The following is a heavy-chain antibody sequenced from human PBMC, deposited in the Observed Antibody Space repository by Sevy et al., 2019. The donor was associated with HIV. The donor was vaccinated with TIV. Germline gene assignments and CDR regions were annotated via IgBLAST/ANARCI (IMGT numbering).Heavy chain of an antibody. Sequence: ASVKVSCKASGGTFSSYAISWVRQAPGQGLEWVGGIIPIFGTANYAPRFRGRVKITEDESTRTAYMELSCLRSEDRAVNYCASDQIYYDSSGYYEDSDAFDIWGQGTMVTVSS. D-gene: IGHD3-22*01. V-gene: IGHV1-69*13. J-gene: IGHJ3*02. CDR1: GGTFSSYA. CDR2: IIPIFGTA. CDR3: ASDQIYYDSSGYYEDSDAFDI.